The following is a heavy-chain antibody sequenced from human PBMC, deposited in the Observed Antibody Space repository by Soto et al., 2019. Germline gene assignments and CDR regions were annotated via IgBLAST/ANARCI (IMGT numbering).Heavy chain of an antibody. J-gene: IGHJ6*02. Sequence: EVQLVESGGGLVQPGGSLRLSCVGSGFTFSTYWMHWVRQAPGKGLVWVSRINSDGSTTNYADSVKGRFTISRDNAKNTLDLQMNSLRAEDTAVYYCARGAYYDMGVWGRGTTVTVSS. V-gene: IGHV3-74*01. CDR1: GFTFSTYW. CDR3: ARGAYYDMGV. CDR2: INSDGSTT.